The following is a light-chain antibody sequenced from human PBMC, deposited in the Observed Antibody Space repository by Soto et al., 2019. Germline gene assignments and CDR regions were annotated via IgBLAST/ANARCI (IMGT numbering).Light chain of an antibody. CDR3: QQRSNWIT. V-gene: IGKV3-11*01. CDR1: QSISRN. CDR2: GAS. Sequence: EIVMTQSPATLSVSPGDRVTLSCRASQSISRNLAWYQQRPGQAPRLLIYGASNRATGIPARFSGSGSGTDFTLTISSLEPEDFAVYYCQQRSNWITFGQGTRLEIK. J-gene: IGKJ5*01.